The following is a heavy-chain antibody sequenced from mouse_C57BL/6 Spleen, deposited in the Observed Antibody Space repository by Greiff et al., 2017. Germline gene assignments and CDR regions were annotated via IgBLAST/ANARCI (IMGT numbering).Heavy chain of an antibody. Sequence: QVQLQQPGAELVKPGASVKMSCKASGYTFTSYWITWVKQRPGQGLEWIGDIYPGSGSTNYNEKFKSKATLTVDTSSSTAYMQLSSLTSEDSAVYYCASSDSQGDYFDYWGQGTTLTVSS. CDR3: ASSDSQGDYFDY. CDR1: GYTFTSYW. CDR2: IYPGSGST. J-gene: IGHJ2*01. V-gene: IGHV1-55*01.